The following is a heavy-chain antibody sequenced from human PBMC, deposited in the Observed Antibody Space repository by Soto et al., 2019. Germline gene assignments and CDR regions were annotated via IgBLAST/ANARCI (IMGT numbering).Heavy chain of an antibody. CDR2: ISAYNGNT. V-gene: IGHV1-18*01. Sequence: ASVKVSCKASGYTFTSYGISWVRQAPGQGLEWMGWISAYNGNTNYAHKLQGRVTMTTDTSTSTAYMELRSLRSDDTAVYYCARNPESPANYYYYYMDVWGKGTTVTVSS. CDR1: GYTFTSYG. CDR3: ARNPESPANYYYYYMDV. J-gene: IGHJ6*03.